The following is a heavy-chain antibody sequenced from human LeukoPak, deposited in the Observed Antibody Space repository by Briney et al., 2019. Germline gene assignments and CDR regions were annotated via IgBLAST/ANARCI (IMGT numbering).Heavy chain of an antibody. D-gene: IGHD5-12*01. J-gene: IGHJ5*02. CDR2: IYYSGKN. CDR3: ASGYGGYVGWLDP. Sequence: SETLSLTCSVSGGSISIYYWTWIRQPPGKGLEWIGYIYYSGKNNYNPSLKSRVTMSVDTSKNQFSLKLTSVTAADTAVYYCASGYGGYVGWLDPWGQGILVTVSS. CDR1: GGSISIYY. V-gene: IGHV4-59*01.